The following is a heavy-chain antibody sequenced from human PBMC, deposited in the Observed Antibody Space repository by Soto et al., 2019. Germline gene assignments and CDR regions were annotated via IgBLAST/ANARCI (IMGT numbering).Heavy chain of an antibody. V-gene: IGHV3-53*01. J-gene: IGHJ3*02. Sequence: GGSLRLSCAASGFTVSSNYMSWVRQAPGKGLEWVSVIYSGGSTYYADSVKGRFTISRDNSKNTLYLQMNSLRAEDTAVYYCARTQLLPDYVDAFDIWGQGTMVTVSS. CDR1: GFTVSSNY. CDR2: IYSGGST. CDR3: ARTQLLPDYVDAFDI. D-gene: IGHD3-10*01.